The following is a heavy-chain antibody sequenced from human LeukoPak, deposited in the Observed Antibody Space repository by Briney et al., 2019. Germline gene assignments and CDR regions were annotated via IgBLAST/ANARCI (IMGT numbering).Heavy chain of an antibody. CDR2: INNDESHT. CDR3: ARDQSSSWYVAWFDP. CDR1: GFTFSSYW. J-gene: IGHJ5*02. D-gene: IGHD6-13*01. Sequence: GGSQRLPCAASGFTFSSYWMHWVRQAPGKGLVWVSRINNDESHTTYADSVKGRFTISRDNAKNTLYLQMNSLRVEDTAVYYCARDQSSSWYVAWFDPWGQGTLVTVSS. V-gene: IGHV3-74*01.